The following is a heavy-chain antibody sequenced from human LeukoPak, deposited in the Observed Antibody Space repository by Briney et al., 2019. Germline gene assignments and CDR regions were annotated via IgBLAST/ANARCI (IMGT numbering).Heavy chain of an antibody. J-gene: IGHJ6*03. CDR2: IYHSGST. Sequence: PSETLSLTCAVSGGSISSSNWWSWVRQPPGQGLEWIGEIYHSGSTNYNPSLKSRVTISVDKSKNQFSLKLSSVTAADTAVYYCQYRYYSGSYWGEHYYYYYMDVWGKGTTVTVSS. CDR1: GGSISSSNW. V-gene: IGHV4-4*02. D-gene: IGHD1-26*01. CDR3: QYRYYSGSYWGEHYYYYYMDV.